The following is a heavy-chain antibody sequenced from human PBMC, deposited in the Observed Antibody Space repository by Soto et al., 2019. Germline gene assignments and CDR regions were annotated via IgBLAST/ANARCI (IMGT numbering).Heavy chain of an antibody. CDR1: GYSFISYW. Sequence: GESLKIPCSGSGYSFISYWISWVRQMPGQGLEWMGKIDPSKSYSNYSPSFQGHVTISADKSISTAHLQWSSLKTSDTAMYYCARHYSDSSAAEYWGQGTLVTVSS. CDR2: IDPSKSYS. CDR3: ARHYSDSSAAEY. J-gene: IGHJ4*02. V-gene: IGHV5-10-1*01. D-gene: IGHD6-6*01.